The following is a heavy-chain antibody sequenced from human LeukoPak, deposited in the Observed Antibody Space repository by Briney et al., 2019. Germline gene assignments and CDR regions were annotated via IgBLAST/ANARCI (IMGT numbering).Heavy chain of an antibody. D-gene: IGHD2-21*02. V-gene: IGHV1-46*01. CDR2: INPSGGST. Sequence: ASVKVSCKAPGYTFTSYYMHWVRQAPGQGLEWMGIINPSGGSTSYAQKFQGRVTMTRDMSTSTVYMELSSLRSEDTAVYYCAREPASAPYCGGDCYSDDAFDIWGQGTMVTVSS. CDR1: GYTFTSYY. J-gene: IGHJ3*02. CDR3: AREPASAPYCGGDCYSDDAFDI.